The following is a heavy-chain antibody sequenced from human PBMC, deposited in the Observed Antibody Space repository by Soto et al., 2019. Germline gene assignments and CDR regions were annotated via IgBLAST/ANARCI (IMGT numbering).Heavy chain of an antibody. CDR2: IDPSDSYT. CDR3: ASRPHCSSTSCYDKYGMDG. J-gene: IGHJ6*02. D-gene: IGHD2-2*01. CDR1: GYSFTSYW. V-gene: IGHV5-10-1*01. Sequence: PGESLKISCKGSGYSFTSYWISWVRQMPGQGLEWMGRIDPSDSYTNYSPSFHGHVTISADKSISTAYLQWSSLRASDTAMYYCASRPHCSSTSCYDKYGMDGWGQGTTVTVSS.